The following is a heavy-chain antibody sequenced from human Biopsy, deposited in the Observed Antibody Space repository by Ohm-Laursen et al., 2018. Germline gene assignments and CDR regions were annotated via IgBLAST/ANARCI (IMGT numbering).Heavy chain of an antibody. J-gene: IGHJ3*01. D-gene: IGHD3-3*01. CDR3: AREDEGLLRALDL. V-gene: IGHV4-4*07. CDR2: IYTIGDT. CDR1: GASMTGYF. Sequence: TLSLTCTVSGASMTGYFWTWVRQPAGKGLEWIGHIYTIGDTTYNPSLESRVTMSLDTSKNQFSLKMTSLTSADTAVYFCAREDEGLLRALDLWGQGTMVTVSS.